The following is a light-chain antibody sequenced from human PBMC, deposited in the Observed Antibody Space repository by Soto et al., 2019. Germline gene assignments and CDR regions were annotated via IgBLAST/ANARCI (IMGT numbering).Light chain of an antibody. J-gene: IGLJ3*02. V-gene: IGLV1-40*01. CDR3: QSYDSSLSAWV. CDR2: RNS. CDR1: GSNLGAGYD. Sequence: QSVLTQPPSVSGAPGQRVTISCTGSGSNLGAGYDVHWYQHLPETAPKLLMYRNSNRPSGVPDRFSGSKSGTSASLAITGLQAEAEADFYCQSYDSSLSAWVFGGGTKLTVL.